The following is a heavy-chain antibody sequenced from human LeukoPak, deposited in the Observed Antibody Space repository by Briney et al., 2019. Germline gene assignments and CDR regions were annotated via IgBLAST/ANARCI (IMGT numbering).Heavy chain of an antibody. V-gene: IGHV3-48*04. CDR3: TYLRTPYYNDKWVDP. D-gene: IGHD3/OR15-3a*01. CDR2: ISSGGSPI. CDR1: GFTITSWS. J-gene: IGHJ5*02. Sequence: GGSLRLTCAVSGFTITSWSMNWVRQAPGKGLEWLSYISSGGSPIYYADSVKGRFTISRDDAKNLLCLQMNSLRAEDTAVYYCTYLRTPYYNDKWVDPWGQGALVTVSS.